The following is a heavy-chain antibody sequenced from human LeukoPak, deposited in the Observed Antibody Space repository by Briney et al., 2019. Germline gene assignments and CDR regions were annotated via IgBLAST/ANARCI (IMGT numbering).Heavy chain of an antibody. Sequence: SETLSLTCSVSDDFITMYYWTWIRQPPGKGLEWIGYVDHTGSTNFNPSLNGRVSISRDTSKNLFSLRLRSVTAADTAVYFCARGRVSSSTWYSTYYYYFYMDVWGKGTTVTVSS. CDR3: ARGRVSSSTWYSTYYYYFYMDV. CDR2: VDHTGST. V-gene: IGHV4-59*01. J-gene: IGHJ6*03. D-gene: IGHD4-11*01. CDR1: DDFITMYY.